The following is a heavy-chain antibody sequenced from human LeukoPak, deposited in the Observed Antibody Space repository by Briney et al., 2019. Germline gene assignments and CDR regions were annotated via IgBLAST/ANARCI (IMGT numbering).Heavy chain of an antibody. CDR2: ISGSSTYI. CDR1: GFTFSSYS. J-gene: IGHJ3*02. V-gene: IGHV3-21*01. CDR3: TRDTVEVPRGDAFDI. Sequence: GGSLRLSCAASGFTFSSYSMTWVRQAPGKGLEWVSFISGSSTYINYADAVRGRFTISRDNAKNSLYLQMNSLRAEDTAVYYCTRDTVEVPRGDAFDIWGQGTMVTVSS. D-gene: IGHD2-2*01.